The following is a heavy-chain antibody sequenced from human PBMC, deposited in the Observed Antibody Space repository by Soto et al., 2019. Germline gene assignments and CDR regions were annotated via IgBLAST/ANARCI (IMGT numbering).Heavy chain of an antibody. CDR2: INHSGST. V-gene: IGHV4-34*01. CDR1: GGSFSGYY. J-gene: IGHJ4*02. Sequence: QVQLQQWGAGLLKPSETLSLTCAVYGGSFSGYYWSWIRQPPGKGLGWIGEINHSGSTNYNPSLKSRVTISVDTSKNQFSLELSSVTAADTAVYYCARGGQTDYWGQGTLVTVSS. CDR3: ARGGQTDY.